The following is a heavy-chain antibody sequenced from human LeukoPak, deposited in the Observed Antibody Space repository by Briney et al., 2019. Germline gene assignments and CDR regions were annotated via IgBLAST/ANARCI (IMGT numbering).Heavy chain of an antibody. CDR3: AKDAPGWYFDY. D-gene: IGHD1-14*01. V-gene: IGHV3-30*02. Sequence: SGGSLRLSCAASGFTFSDYGMHWVRQAPGKGLEWVALIRYDGFNKYYADSVKGRFSISRDNSKKTLYLQMNSLRAEDTAVYHCAKDAPGWYFDYWGQGTLVTVSS. CDR1: GFTFSDYG. J-gene: IGHJ4*02. CDR2: IRYDGFNK.